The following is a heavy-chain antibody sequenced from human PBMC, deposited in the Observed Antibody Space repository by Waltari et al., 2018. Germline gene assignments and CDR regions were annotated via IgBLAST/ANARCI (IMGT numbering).Heavy chain of an antibody. CDR3: ARRALGYDFWSGYYLSGFDP. J-gene: IGHJ5*02. Sequence: QVQLQESGTGLVKPSETLSLTCAVSGYSISSGYYWGWIRPPPGTGLEWMGSIYHSGSTYYNPSLKSRVTISVDKSKNQFSLKLSSVTAADTAVYYCARRALGYDFWSGYYLSGFDPWGQGTLVTVSS. CDR1: GYSISSGYY. D-gene: IGHD3-3*01. V-gene: IGHV4-38-2*01. CDR2: IYHSGST.